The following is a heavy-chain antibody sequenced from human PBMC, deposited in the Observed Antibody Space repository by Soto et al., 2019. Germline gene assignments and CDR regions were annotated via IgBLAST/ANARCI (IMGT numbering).Heavy chain of an antibody. CDR1: GYSFTSYW. J-gene: IGHJ6*02. CDR3: ARDIVVVVAATNYYYYGMDV. V-gene: IGHV5-51*01. Sequence: GESLKISCKGSGYSFTSYWIGWVRQMPGKGLEWMGIIYPGDSDTRYSPSFQGQVTISADKSISTAYLQWSSLKASDTAMYYCARDIVVVVAATNYYYYGMDVWGQGTTVTVSS. CDR2: IYPGDSDT. D-gene: IGHD2-15*01.